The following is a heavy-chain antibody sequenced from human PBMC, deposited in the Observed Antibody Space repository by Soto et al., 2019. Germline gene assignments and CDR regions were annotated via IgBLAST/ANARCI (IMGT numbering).Heavy chain of an antibody. J-gene: IGHJ3*02. V-gene: IGHV4-30-2*01. CDR3: ARASDSGAFDI. D-gene: IGHD2-21*01. Sequence: SETLSLTCAVSGGSISSGGYSWSWIRQPPGKGLEWIGYIYHSGSTYYNPSLKSRVTISVDRSKNQLSLKLSSVTAADTAVYYCARASDSGAFDIWGQGTMVTVSS. CDR2: IYHSGST. CDR1: GGSISSGGYS.